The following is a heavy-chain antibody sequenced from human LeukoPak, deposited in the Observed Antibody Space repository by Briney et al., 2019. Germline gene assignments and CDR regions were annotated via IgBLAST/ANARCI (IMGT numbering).Heavy chain of an antibody. Sequence: PGGSLRLSCAASGFTFSSSWMHWVRQAPGKGLVWVSRINSDGSSTTYADSVKGRFTISRDNAKNTLYLQMSSLRVEDTAVYYCARYSSGWYEAFDIWGQGTMVTVPS. CDR3: ARYSSGWYEAFDI. CDR2: INSDGSST. J-gene: IGHJ3*02. V-gene: IGHV3-74*01. CDR1: GFTFSSSW. D-gene: IGHD6-19*01.